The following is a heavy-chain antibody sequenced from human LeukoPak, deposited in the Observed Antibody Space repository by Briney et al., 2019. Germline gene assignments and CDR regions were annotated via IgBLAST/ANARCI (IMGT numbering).Heavy chain of an antibody. CDR2: ISGSGGNT. D-gene: IGHD6-19*01. Sequence: GGSLRLSCAASGFTFSSSAMSWVRQAPGKGLERVSAISGSGGNTYYADSVKGRFTISRDSSKNTLYLQMNSLRAEDTAVYYCAKVDQWPSDYWGQGTLVTVSS. CDR3: AKVDQWPSDY. V-gene: IGHV3-23*01. J-gene: IGHJ4*02. CDR1: GFTFSSSA.